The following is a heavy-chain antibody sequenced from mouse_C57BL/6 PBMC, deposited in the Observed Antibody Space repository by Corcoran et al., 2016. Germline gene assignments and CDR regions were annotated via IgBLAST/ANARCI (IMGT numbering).Heavy chain of an antibody. V-gene: IGHV1-26*01. Sequence: EVKLQQSGPELVKPGASVKISCKASGYTFTDYYMNWVKQSHGKSLEWIGDINPNNGGTSYNQKFKGKATLTVDKSSSTAYMELRSLTSEDSAVYYCARSGGNYGYWGQGTTLTVSS. CDR2: INPNNGGT. CDR1: GYTFTDYY. CDR3: ARSGGNYGY. J-gene: IGHJ2*01. D-gene: IGHD2-1*01.